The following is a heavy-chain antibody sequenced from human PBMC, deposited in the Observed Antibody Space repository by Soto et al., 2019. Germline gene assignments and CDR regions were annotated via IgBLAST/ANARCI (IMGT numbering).Heavy chain of an antibody. CDR3: AREGGYDSPHGC. CDR1: GGFISNGDYH. V-gene: IGHV4-30-4*01. D-gene: IGHD5-12*01. CDR2: TYPSGST. Sequence: SETLSLTCTVSGGFISNGDYHWCLLRQPPGKGLEWIGYTYPSGSTYYNASLRSRVTISIDASKNQFSLKLNSVTAADTAVYYCAREGGYDSPHGCWGQGTLVTVSS. J-gene: IGHJ4*02.